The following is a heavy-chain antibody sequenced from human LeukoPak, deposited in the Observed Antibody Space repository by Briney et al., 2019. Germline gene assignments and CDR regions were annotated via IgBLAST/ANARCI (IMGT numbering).Heavy chain of an antibody. CDR1: GFTFSSYA. D-gene: IGHD6-13*01. J-gene: IGHJ5*02. Sequence: GALRLSCAASGFTFSSYAMSWVRQAPGKGLEWVSAISGSGGSTYYADSVKGRFTISRDNSKNTLFLQMNSLRAEDTATYYCAKDRYSSTWPNWFDPWGQGTLVTVSS. V-gene: IGHV3-23*01. CDR2: ISGSGGST. CDR3: AKDRYSSTWPNWFDP.